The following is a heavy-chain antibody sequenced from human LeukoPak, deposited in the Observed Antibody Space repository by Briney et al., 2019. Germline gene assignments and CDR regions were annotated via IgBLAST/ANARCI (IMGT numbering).Heavy chain of an antibody. Sequence: GGSLRLSCAASGFIFDHYAMHWVRQAPGKGLEWVTGISWNSGSIGYADSVKGRFTISRDNAKNALYLQMNTLRAEDTALYYCAKDLFTMVRRVPNCWGQGTLVTVSS. CDR1: GFIFDHYA. CDR2: ISWNSGSI. CDR3: AKDLFTMVRRVPNC. J-gene: IGHJ4*02. D-gene: IGHD3-10*01. V-gene: IGHV3-9*01.